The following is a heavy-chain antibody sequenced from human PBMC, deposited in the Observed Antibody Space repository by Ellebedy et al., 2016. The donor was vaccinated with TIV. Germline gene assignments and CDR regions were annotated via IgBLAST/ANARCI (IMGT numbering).Heavy chain of an antibody. CDR3: AFSVRGLSGYYYGMDV. Sequence: AASVKVSCKASGYTFTSYAMHWVRQAPGQRLEWMGRIIPILGIANYAQKFQGRVTITADKSTSTAYMELSSLRSEDTAVYYCAFSVRGLSGYYYGMDVWGQGTTVTVSS. CDR2: IIPILGIA. V-gene: IGHV1-69*04. CDR1: GYTFTSYA. J-gene: IGHJ6*02. D-gene: IGHD3-16*02.